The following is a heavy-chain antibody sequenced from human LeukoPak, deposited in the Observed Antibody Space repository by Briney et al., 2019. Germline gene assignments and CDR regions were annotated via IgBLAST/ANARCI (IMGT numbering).Heavy chain of an antibody. D-gene: IGHD6-13*01. CDR2: ISSSGSTI. CDR1: GFTFSDYY. CDR3: ARARSRYPTVDY. V-gene: IGHV3-11*01. J-gene: IGHJ4*02. Sequence: GGSLRLSCAASGFTFSDYYMSWIRQAPGKGLEWVSYISSSGSTIYYADSVKGRFTISRDNAKNSLHLQMNSLRAEDTAVYYCARARSRYPTVDYWGQGALVTVSS.